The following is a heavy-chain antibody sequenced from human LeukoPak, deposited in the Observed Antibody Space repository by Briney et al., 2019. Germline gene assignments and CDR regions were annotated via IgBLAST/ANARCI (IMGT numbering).Heavy chain of an antibody. CDR3: ATSSAARPDDYYYYYGMDV. J-gene: IGHJ6*02. D-gene: IGHD6-6*01. CDR2: INPSGGST. Sequence: ASVKVSCKASGYTFTSYYMHWVRQAPGQGLEWMGLINPSGGSTSYAQKLQGRVTMTRDTSTSTVYMELSSLRSEDTAVYYCATSSAARPDDYYYYYGMDVWGQGTTVTVSS. CDR1: GYTFTSYY. V-gene: IGHV1-46*01.